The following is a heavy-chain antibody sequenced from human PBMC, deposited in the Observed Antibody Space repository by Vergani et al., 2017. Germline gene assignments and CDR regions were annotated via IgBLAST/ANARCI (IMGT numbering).Heavy chain of an antibody. CDR2: IDWDEDK. V-gene: IGHV2-70*15. CDR1: GFSLSTSGMC. D-gene: IGHD3-10*01. Sequence: QVTLRESGPALVKPTQTLTLTCTFSGFSLSTSGMCVSWIRQPPGKALEWLARIDWDEDKYYSTSLKTRLTISKDTSKNQVVLTMTNMDPVDTATYYCARNRMVRGVIFYYFDYWGQGTLVTVSS. CDR3: ARNRMVRGVIFYYFDY. J-gene: IGHJ4*02.